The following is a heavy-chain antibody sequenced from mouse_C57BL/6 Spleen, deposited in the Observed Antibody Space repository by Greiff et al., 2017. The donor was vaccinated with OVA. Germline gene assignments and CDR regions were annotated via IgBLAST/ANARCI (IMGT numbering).Heavy chain of an antibody. CDR3: ARHPGYYAMDN. CDR2: FYPGSGSI. CDR1: GYTFTEYT. J-gene: IGHJ4*01. Sequence: QVQLQQSGAELVKPGASVKLSCKASGYTFTEYTIHWVKQRFGQGLAWIGWFYPGSGSIKYKEKFKDKATLNADQSSSTGYMEHSRWTSEDFAFYFCARHPGYYAMDNWDKGTTVTVSS. V-gene: IGHV1-62-2*01.